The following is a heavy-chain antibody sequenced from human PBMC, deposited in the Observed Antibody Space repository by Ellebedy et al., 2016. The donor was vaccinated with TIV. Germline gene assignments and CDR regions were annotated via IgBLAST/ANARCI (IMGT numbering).Heavy chain of an antibody. Sequence: AASVKVSCKASGYTFTAYYMHWVRQAPGKGLEWMGWINPNSGVTNYAQKLQGRVTVTGDTSISTAYMELSRLVSDDTAVYYCVRDLTNYGSSSYWGQGTPVTVSS. J-gene: IGHJ4*02. V-gene: IGHV1-2*02. CDR2: INPNSGVT. D-gene: IGHD3-22*01. CDR3: VRDLTNYGSSSY. CDR1: GYTFTAYY.